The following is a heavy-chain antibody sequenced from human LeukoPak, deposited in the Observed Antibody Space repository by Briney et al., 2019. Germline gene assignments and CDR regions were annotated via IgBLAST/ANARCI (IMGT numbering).Heavy chain of an antibody. CDR2: IRYDGSDK. CDR3: ATPGRGYCSGGSCSYYYYYGMDV. CDR1: GFTFSSYG. D-gene: IGHD2-15*01. J-gene: IGHJ6*02. V-gene: IGHV3-30*02. Sequence: PGGSLRLSCAASGFTFSSYGMHWVRQAPGKGLEWVAIIRYDGSDKYYADSVKDRFTISRDNSKNTLYLQVNSLRAEDTAVYYCATPGRGYCSGGSCSYYYYYGMDVWGQGTTVTVSS.